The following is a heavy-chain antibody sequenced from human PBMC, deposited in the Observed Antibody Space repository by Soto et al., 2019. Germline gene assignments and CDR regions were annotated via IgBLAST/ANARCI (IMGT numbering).Heavy chain of an antibody. V-gene: IGHV5-51*01. D-gene: IGHD6-13*01. CDR1: GYSFTSYW. Sequence: PGESLKISCRGSGYSFTSYWIGWVRQMPGKVLEWMGIIYPGDSDTRYSPSFQGQVTISADKSISTAYLQWSSLKASDTAMYYCARGTIAAAGLDGNWFDAWGQGXLVTVSS. J-gene: IGHJ5*02. CDR2: IYPGDSDT. CDR3: ARGTIAAAGLDGNWFDA.